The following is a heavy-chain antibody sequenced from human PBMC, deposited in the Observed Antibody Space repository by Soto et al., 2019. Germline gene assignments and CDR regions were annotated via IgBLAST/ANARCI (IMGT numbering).Heavy chain of an antibody. CDR2: LYNGGAT. CDR1: GFIVSSNY. V-gene: IGHV3-53*04. J-gene: IGHJ4*02. Sequence: EVRLVESGGGLVQPGGSLRLSCAASGFIVSSNYMTWVRQAPGKGLECVSLLYNGGATHYAASVKGRFTIYSHSSQNTMFLQMNSLRTEDTATYYCVRGRYGSEIHWGQGTKVTVSS. D-gene: IGHD3-10*01. CDR3: VRGRYGSEIH.